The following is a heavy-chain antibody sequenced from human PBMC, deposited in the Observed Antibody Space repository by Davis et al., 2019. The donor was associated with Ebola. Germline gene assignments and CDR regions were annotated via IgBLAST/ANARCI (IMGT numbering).Heavy chain of an antibody. D-gene: IGHD2-2*01. CDR1: GFTFSSYA. V-gene: IGHV3-23*01. J-gene: IGHJ6*02. Sequence: GESLKISCAASGFTFSSYAMSWVRQAPGKGLEWVSAISGSGGSTYYADSVKGRFTISRDNAKNSLYLQMNSLRAEDTAVYYCARQPAAMGYYYGMDVWGQGTTVTVSS. CDR2: ISGSGGST. CDR3: ARQPAAMGYYYGMDV.